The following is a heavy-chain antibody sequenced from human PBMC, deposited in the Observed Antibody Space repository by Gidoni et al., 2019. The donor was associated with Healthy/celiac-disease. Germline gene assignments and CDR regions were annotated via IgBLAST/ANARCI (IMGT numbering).Heavy chain of an antibody. J-gene: IGHJ5*02. CDR1: GGSISSSSYY. V-gene: IGHV4-39*01. CDR2: IYYSGST. D-gene: IGHD6-19*01. Sequence: QLQLQESGPGLVKPSETLSLTCTVSGGSISSSSYYWGWIRQPPGKGLEWIGSIYYSGSTYYNPSLKSRVTISVDTSKNQFSLKLSSVTAADTAVYYCARLSSGWYNNWFDPWGQGTLVTVSS. CDR3: ARLSSGWYNNWFDP.